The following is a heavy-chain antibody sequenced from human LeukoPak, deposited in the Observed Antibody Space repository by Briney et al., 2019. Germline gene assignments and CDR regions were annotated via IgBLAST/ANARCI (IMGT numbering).Heavy chain of an antibody. J-gene: IGHJ5*02. D-gene: IGHD3-9*01. CDR3: ARVRGTFYDILTDYPVSQYWFDP. V-gene: IGHV1-2*02. Sequence: ASVKVSCKASGYTFTGYYMHWVRQAPGQGLEWMGWIKPNSGGTKYAQKFQGRVTMTRDTSISTAYMELSRLRSDDTAVYYCARVRGTFYDILTDYPVSQYWFDPWGQGTLVTVSS. CDR1: GYTFTGYY. CDR2: IKPNSGGT.